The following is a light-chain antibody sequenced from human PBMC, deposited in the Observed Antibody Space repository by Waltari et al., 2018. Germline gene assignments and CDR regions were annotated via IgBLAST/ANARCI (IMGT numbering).Light chain of an antibody. CDR1: SSDVGSYNL. Sequence: QSALTQPASVSGSPGKSITITCTGTSSDVGSYNLVSWYQQHPGKAPKLLIYEVSKRPSGVSNRFSGSKSGNTASLTISGLQAEDEADYYCCSYAGSSTSVFGTGTKVTVL. J-gene: IGLJ1*01. CDR2: EVS. V-gene: IGLV2-23*02. CDR3: CSYAGSSTSV.